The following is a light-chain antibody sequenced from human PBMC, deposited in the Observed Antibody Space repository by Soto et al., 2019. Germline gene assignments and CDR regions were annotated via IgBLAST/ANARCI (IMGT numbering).Light chain of an antibody. V-gene: IGLV2-11*01. CDR2: DVS. CDR1: SSDVGGYNY. J-gene: IGLJ1*01. Sequence: QSALTQPRSVSGSPGQSVTISCTGTSSDVGGYNYVSWYQQHTGKAPKLMIYDVSKRPSGVPDRFSGSNSGNTASLTISGLQADDEADYYCCAYAGSYTFVFGTGTKMPVL. CDR3: CAYAGSYTFV.